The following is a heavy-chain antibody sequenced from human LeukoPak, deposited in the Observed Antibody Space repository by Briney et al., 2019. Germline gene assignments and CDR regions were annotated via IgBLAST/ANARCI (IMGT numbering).Heavy chain of an antibody. J-gene: IGHJ3*02. CDR1: GGSISSSN. V-gene: IGHV4-59*03. D-gene: IGHD7-27*01. CDR3: AKTNWGAFDI. Sequence: SETLSLTCIVSGGSISSSNWSWIRQPPGKGLEWIGFIYYSGSTNYNPSLKSRVTISVDTSKNLFSLKLSSVTAADTAVYYCAKTNWGAFDIWGQGTMVTVSS. CDR2: IYYSGST.